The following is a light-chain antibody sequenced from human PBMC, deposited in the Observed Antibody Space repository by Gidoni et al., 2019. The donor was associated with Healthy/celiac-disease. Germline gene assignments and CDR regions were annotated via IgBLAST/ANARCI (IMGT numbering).Light chain of an antibody. Sequence: LMHPPSLSLVPAQRVSITCTGSSTNIGAGFDLHRYQQLPGTAPKLLIYGNSNRPSGVPDRFSGSKSGTSASLAITGLQAEDEADYYCQSYDSSLSVWVFGGGTKLTVL. CDR2: GNS. J-gene: IGLJ3*02. CDR1: STNIGAGFD. V-gene: IGLV1-40*02. CDR3: QSYDSSLSVWV.